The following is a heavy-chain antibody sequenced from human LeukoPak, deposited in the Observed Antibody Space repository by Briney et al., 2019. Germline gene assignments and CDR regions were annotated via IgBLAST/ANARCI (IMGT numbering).Heavy chain of an antibody. CDR1: GGTFSSYA. V-gene: IGHV1-69*06. CDR2: IIPIFGTA. D-gene: IGHD6-19*01. Sequence: SVKVSCKASGGTFSSYAISWVRRAPGQGLEWMGGIIPIFGTANYAQKFQGRVTITADKSTSTAYMELSSLRSEDTAVYYCARFAVHRRLTVAGQFGLDYWGQGTLVTVSS. CDR3: ARFAVHRRLTVAGQFGLDY. J-gene: IGHJ4*02.